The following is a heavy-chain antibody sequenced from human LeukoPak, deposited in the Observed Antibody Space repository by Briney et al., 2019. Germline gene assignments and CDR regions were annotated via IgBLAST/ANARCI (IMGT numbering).Heavy chain of an antibody. J-gene: IGHJ3*02. Sequence: SETLSLTCTVSGGSISSYYWSWIRQPAGKGLEWIGRIYTSGSTNYNPSLKSRVTMSVDTSKNQFSLKLSSVTAADTAVYYCATHLKLERRGAFDIWGQGTMVTVSS. CDR1: GGSISSYY. V-gene: IGHV4-4*07. CDR2: IYTSGST. CDR3: ATHLKLERRGAFDI. D-gene: IGHD1-1*01.